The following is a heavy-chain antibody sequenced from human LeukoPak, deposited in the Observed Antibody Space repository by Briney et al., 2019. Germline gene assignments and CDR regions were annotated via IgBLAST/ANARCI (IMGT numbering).Heavy chain of an antibody. D-gene: IGHD3-10*01. J-gene: IGHJ3*02. Sequence: ASVKVSCKASGYTFTSCDINWVRQATGQGLEWMGWMNPNSGNTGYAQKFQGRVTMTRNTSISTAYMELSSLRSEDTAVYYCARAALWFGELLEGNDAFDIWGQGTMVTVSS. CDR1: GYTFTSCD. V-gene: IGHV1-8*01. CDR2: MNPNSGNT. CDR3: ARAALWFGELLEGNDAFDI.